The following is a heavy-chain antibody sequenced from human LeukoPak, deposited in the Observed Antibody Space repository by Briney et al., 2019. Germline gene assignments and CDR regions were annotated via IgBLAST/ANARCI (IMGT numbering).Heavy chain of an antibody. J-gene: IGHJ3*02. V-gene: IGHV4-59*01. CDR3: ARSAFLTDI. CDR2: IYYTGST. Sequence: SETLSLTCTVSGGSISSYYWSWIRQPPGKGLEWIGYIYYTGSTNYNPSLKSRVTISVDTSKNQFSLRLSSVTAADTAVYYCARSAFLTDIWGHGTMVTVSS. CDR1: GGSISSYY.